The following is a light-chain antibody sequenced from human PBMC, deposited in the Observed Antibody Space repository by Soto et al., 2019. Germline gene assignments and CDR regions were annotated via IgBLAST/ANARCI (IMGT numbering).Light chain of an antibody. J-gene: IGKJ1*01. CDR1: QRIDTW. V-gene: IGKV1-5*03. CDR2: KAT. Sequence: DIQMTQSPSILSASVGDRVTITCRASQRIDTWLAWYQQKPGTAPKLLIYKATTLQSGVPSRFSGSGSGTEFTLAISSLEPDDFATYYCQQYETFSPWTFGQGPKVDIK. CDR3: QQYETFSPWT.